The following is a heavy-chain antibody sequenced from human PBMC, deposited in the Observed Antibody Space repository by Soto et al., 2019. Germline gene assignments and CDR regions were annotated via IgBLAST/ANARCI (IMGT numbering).Heavy chain of an antibody. Sequence: PSETLSLTCTVSGGSISSGDYYWSWIRQPPGKGLEWIGYIYYSGSTYYNPSLKSRVTISVDTSKNQFSLKLSSVTAADTAVYYCAREILLRFLEWLPRGGMDVWGQGTTVTVSS. CDR2: IYYSGST. CDR3: AREILLRFLEWLPRGGMDV. J-gene: IGHJ6*02. CDR1: GGSISSGDYY. D-gene: IGHD3-3*01. V-gene: IGHV4-30-4*01.